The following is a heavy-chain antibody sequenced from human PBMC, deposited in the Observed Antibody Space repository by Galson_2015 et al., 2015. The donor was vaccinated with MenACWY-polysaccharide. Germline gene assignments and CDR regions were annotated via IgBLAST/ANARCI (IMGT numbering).Heavy chain of an antibody. Sequence: PGQGLEWMGWISASNGNTNYAQKLQGRVTMTTDTSTSTAYMELRSLRSDDTAVYYCARDGGGDTAPYFDYWGQGTLVTVSS. J-gene: IGHJ4*02. CDR2: ISASNGNT. CDR3: ARDGGGDTAPYFDY. D-gene: IGHD5-18*01. V-gene: IGHV1-18*01.